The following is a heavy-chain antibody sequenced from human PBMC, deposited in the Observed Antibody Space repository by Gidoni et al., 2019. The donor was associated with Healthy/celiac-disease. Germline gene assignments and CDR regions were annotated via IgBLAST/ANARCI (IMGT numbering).Heavy chain of an antibody. Sequence: QVQLQQWGAGLLKPSETLSLTCAVYGRSFSGYYWSWIRQPPGKGLEWIGEINYSGSTNYNPSLKRRVTISVDTSKNQFSLKLSSVTAADTAVYYCARVSDSSGYPHYFDYWGQGTLVTVSS. CDR3: ARVSDSSGYPHYFDY. V-gene: IGHV4-34*01. CDR1: GRSFSGYY. D-gene: IGHD3-22*01. J-gene: IGHJ4*02. CDR2: INYSGST.